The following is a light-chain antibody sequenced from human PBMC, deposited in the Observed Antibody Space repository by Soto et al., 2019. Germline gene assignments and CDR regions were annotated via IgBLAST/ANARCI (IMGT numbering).Light chain of an antibody. J-gene: IGKJ4*01. CDR3: QQYNNWPLT. Sequence: EIVMTQSPATLSVSPGERATLSCRASQSFSSNLAWYQQKPGQAPRLLNYGASTRATGIPARFSGSGSGTEFTLTISSLQSEDFAVYYCQQYNNWPLTFGGGTKVDI. CDR2: GAS. CDR1: QSFSSN. V-gene: IGKV3-15*01.